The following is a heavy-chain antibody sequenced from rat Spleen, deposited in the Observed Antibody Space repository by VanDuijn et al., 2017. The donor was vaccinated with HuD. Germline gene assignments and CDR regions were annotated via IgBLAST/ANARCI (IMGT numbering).Heavy chain of an antibody. J-gene: IGHJ2*01. Sequence: EVQLVETGGGLVQPGRSLKLSCVASGFTFSSFWMYWLRQAPGKGLEWVASITNASAATHYRDAVKGRFTLSRDNAKSTLYLQMDSLRSEDTATYYCARHPVNYYSSYTLCYFGYWGQGVMVTVSS. D-gene: IGHD1-2*01. CDR2: ITNASAAT. CDR1: GFTFSSFW. V-gene: IGHV5-31*01. CDR3: ARHPVNYYSSYTLCYFGY.